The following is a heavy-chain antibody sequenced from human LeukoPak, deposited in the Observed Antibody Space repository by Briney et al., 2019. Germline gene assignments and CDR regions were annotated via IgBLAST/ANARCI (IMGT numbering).Heavy chain of an antibody. CDR1: GGSISSYY. CDR2: IYYSGTT. J-gene: IGHJ4*02. CDR3: ARLPLRSHFDY. Sequence: PSETLSLTCTVSGGSISSYYWSWIRRPPGKGLEWIGYIYYSGTTNYNPSLKSRVTISVDTSKHQFSLKLTSVTAADTAVYYCARLPLRSHFDYWGQRTLVTVSS. V-gene: IGHV4-59*08.